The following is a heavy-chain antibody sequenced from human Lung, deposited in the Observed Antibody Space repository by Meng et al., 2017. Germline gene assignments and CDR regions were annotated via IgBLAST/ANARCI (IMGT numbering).Heavy chain of an antibody. CDR2: VNPNNGGT. CDR1: GYTFTGSY. D-gene: IGHD2-15*01. V-gene: IGHV1-2*06. CDR3: ASYCRGTSCATY. Sequence: QVQLVQSGSEVKKPGASVKVSCKASGYTFTGSYMHWVRQAPGQGLEWMGRVNPNNGGTNYAQKFQGRVTMTRDTSISTAYLDLSRLTSDDTAVYYCASYCRGTSCATYWGQGSLVTVSS. J-gene: IGHJ4*02.